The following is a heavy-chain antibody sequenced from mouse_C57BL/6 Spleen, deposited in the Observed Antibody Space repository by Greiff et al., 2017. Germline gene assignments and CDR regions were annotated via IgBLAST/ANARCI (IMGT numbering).Heavy chain of an antibody. D-gene: IGHD2-4*01. J-gene: IGHJ1*03. CDR2: INPNNGGT. CDR1: GYTFTDYY. V-gene: IGHV1-26*01. CDR3: APYDYDRDWYFDV. Sequence: VQLQQSGPELVKPGASVKISCKASGYTFTDYYMNWVKQSHGKSLEWIGDINPNNGGTSYNQKFKGKATLTVDKSSSTAYMELRSLTSEDSAVYYCAPYDYDRDWYFDVWGTGTTVTVSS.